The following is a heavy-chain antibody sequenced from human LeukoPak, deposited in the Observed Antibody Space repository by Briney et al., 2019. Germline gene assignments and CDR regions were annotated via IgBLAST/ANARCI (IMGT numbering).Heavy chain of an antibody. CDR3: ARIPAGWTVGATVP. D-gene: IGHD1-26*01. J-gene: IGHJ5*02. V-gene: IGHV4-4*07. Sequence: SETLSLTCTVSGGSISSYYWSWIRQRAGKGLEWIGRIYTSGSTNYNPSLKSRVTMSVDTSKNQFSLKLSSVAAADTAVYYCARIPAGWTVGATVPWGQGTLVTVSS. CDR2: IYTSGST. CDR1: GGSISSYY.